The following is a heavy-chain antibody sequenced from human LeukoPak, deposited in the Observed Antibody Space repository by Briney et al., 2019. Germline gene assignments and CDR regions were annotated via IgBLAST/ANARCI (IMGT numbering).Heavy chain of an antibody. V-gene: IGHV3-21*01. CDR1: GFTFSSYS. J-gene: IGHJ4*02. Sequence: GGSLRLSCAASGFTFSSYSMNWVRQAPGKGLEWVSSISSSSSYIYYADSVKGRFTISRDNAKNSLYLQMNSLRAEDTAVYYCARDRTSPYSSAYYFDYWGQGTLVTVSS. CDR3: ARDRTSPYSSAYYFDY. CDR2: ISSSSSYI. D-gene: IGHD6-25*01.